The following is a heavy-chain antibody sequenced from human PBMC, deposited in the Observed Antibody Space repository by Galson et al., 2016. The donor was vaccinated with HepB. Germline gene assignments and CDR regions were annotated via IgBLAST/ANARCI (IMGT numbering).Heavy chain of an antibody. D-gene: IGHD1/OR15-1a*01. V-gene: IGHV1-46*01. CDR3: ATITGTDFDS. CDR1: GYTFGGYY. CDR2: INPSGGST. J-gene: IGHJ4*02. Sequence: SVKVSCKASGYTFGGYYMHWVRQAPGQGLEWMGVINPSGGSTSYAQKFQGRVTVTRDASTRTVYMELSSLRSEDTAVYYCATITGTDFDSWGQGTLVTVSS.